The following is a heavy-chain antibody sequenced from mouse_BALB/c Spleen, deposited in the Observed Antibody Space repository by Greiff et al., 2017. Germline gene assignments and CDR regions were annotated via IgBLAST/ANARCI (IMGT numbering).Heavy chain of an antibody. CDR2: ISSGGSYT. D-gene: IGHD1-1*01. Sequence: EVQVVESGGDLVKPGGSLKLSCAASGFTFSSYGMSWVRQTPDKRLEWVATISSGGSYTYYPDSVKGRFTISRDNAKNTLYLQMSSLKSEDTAMYYCARHGLYYGSSGGYFDVWGAGTTVTVSS. CDR3: ARHGLYYGSSGGYFDV. V-gene: IGHV5-6*01. CDR1: GFTFSSYG. J-gene: IGHJ1*01.